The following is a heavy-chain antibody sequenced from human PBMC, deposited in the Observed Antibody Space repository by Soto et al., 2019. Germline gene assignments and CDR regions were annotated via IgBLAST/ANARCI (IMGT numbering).Heavy chain of an antibody. CDR1: GFTFSMYS. J-gene: IGHJ6*02. CDR3: ARDHLILPAHDFFYGSDV. CDR2: IPQDGVDG. Sequence: DVKLVESGGGLVQPGDSLRLSCEVSGFTFSMYSMSWVRQSPGKGLEWVAKIPQDGVDGHYADSVKGRFTISRDNGKNSLYRKLNTLRARDTAVYYCARDHLILPAHDFFYGSDVWGRGARSPSP. V-gene: IGHV3-7*03. D-gene: IGHD2-21*02.